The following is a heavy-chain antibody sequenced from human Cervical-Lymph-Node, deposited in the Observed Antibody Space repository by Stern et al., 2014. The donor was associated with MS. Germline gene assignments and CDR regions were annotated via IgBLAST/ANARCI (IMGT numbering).Heavy chain of an antibody. J-gene: IGHJ4*02. Sequence: VHLVESGAEVKKPGASVKVSCKASGYTFTSYGISWVRQAPGQGLEWMGWISAYNGNTNYAQKLQGRVTMTTDTSTSTAYMELRSLRSDDTAVYYCARDPRPDFWSGYYYYFDYWGQGTLVTVSS. CDR2: ISAYNGNT. CDR3: ARDPRPDFWSGYYYYFDY. V-gene: IGHV1-18*04. D-gene: IGHD3-3*01. CDR1: GYTFTSYG.